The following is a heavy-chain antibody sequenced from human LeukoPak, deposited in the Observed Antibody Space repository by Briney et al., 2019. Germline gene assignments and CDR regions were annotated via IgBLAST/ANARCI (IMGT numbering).Heavy chain of an antibody. J-gene: IGHJ5*02. CDR2: INPSSGGT. V-gene: IGHV1-2*06. CDR3: ARGYCSGGSCYSVENWFDP. D-gene: IGHD2-15*01. Sequence: ASVKVSCKASGYTFTKYYMFWVRQAPGQGLEWVGRINPSSGGTDYAQKFQGRVTMTRDTSISTAYMELSRLRSDDTAMYYCARGYCSGGSCYSVENWFDPWGQGTLVTVSS. CDR1: GYTFTKYY.